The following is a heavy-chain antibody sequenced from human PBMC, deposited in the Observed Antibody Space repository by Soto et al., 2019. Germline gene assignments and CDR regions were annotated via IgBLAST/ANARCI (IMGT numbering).Heavy chain of an antibody. CDR3: ARDLRSGYSYGQDY. CDR1: RYSFTDYP. J-gene: IGHJ4*02. D-gene: IGHD5-18*01. CDR2: INPKSGGT. Sequence: ASVNVSCKAPRYSFTDYPIHSVRHAPGQGLEWLGRINPKSGGTSTAQKFQGWVTMTTDTSISTAYMELRSLRSDDTAVYYCARDLRSGYSYGQDYWGQGTLVTGSS. V-gene: IGHV1-2*04.